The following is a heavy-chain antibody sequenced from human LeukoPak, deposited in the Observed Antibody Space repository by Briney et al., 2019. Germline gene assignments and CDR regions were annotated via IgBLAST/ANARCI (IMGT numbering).Heavy chain of an antibody. CDR2: IYHSGST. CDR3: VRRGSYDAFDV. V-gene: IGHV4-38-2*02. D-gene: IGHD2-15*01. CDR1: GYSISSGYY. Sequence: SETLSLTCTVSGYSISSGYYWGWIRQPPGKGLEWIGSIYHSGSTYYNPSLESRVTISVDRPKNQCSLKLSSVTAADTAVYYCVRRGSYDAFDVWGQGTMVTVSS. J-gene: IGHJ3*01.